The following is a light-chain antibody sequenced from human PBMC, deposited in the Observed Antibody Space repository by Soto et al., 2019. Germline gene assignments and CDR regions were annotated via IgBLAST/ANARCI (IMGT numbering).Light chain of an antibody. J-gene: IGLJ3*02. CDR2: DVS. CDR1: SSDVGGYNY. CDR3: SSYTSSSTRV. V-gene: IGLV2-14*01. Sequence: QSVLTQPASVSGSPGQSITISCTGTSSDVGGYNYVSWYQQHPGKAPKLMIYDVSNRPSGVSNRFSGSKSGNTASLTISGLQAEDEAEYYFSSYTSSSTRVFGGGTKLTVL.